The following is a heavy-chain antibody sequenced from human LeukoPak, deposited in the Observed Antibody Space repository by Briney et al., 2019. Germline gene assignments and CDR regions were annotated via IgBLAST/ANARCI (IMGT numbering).Heavy chain of an antibody. CDR1: GFTFSSYS. D-gene: IGHD3-22*01. V-gene: IGHV3-21*04. CDR2: ISSSSSYI. Sequence: GGSPRLSCAASGFTFSSYSMNWVRQAPGKGLEWVSSISSSSSYIYYADSVKGRFTISRDNAKNSLYLQMNSLRAEDTALYYCAKDKDSSGYYPDAFDIWGQGTMVTVSS. J-gene: IGHJ3*02. CDR3: AKDKDSSGYYPDAFDI.